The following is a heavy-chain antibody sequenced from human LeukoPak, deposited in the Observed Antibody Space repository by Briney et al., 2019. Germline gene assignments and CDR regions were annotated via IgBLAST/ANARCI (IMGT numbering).Heavy chain of an antibody. Sequence: PGGPLRLSCAASGFPFSSYWMSWVRQAPGKGLEGVANIKQDGSEKYYVDSVKGRFTISRDNAKNSLYLQMNSLRAEDTAVYYCASTNYYDSSGYYLGVYYYNYGMDVWGQGTTVTVSS. J-gene: IGHJ6*02. CDR2: IKQDGSEK. D-gene: IGHD3-22*01. V-gene: IGHV3-7*01. CDR1: GFPFSSYW. CDR3: ASTNYYDSSGYYLGVYYYNYGMDV.